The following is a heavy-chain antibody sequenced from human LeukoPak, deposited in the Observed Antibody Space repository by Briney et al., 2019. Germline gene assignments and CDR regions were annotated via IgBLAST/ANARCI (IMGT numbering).Heavy chain of an antibody. CDR1: GFTFSSYS. V-gene: IGHV3-21*01. CDR3: ASNIVVVPY. D-gene: IGHD2-21*01. J-gene: IGHJ4*02. CDR2: ISSSSSYI. Sequence: GGSLRLSCAASGFTFSSYSMNWARQAPGKGLEWVSSISSSSSYIYYADSVKGRFTISRDNAKNSLYLQMNSLRAEDTAVYYCASNIVVVPYWGQGTLVTVSS.